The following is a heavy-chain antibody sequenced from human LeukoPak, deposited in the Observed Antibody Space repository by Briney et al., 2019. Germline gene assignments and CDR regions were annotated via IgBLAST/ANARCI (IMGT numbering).Heavy chain of an antibody. CDR3: ARSSSWYVGYYYYYMDV. CDR1: GLTVSSNH. Sequence: RPGGSLRLSCAASGLTVSSNHMSWVRQAPGKGLEGVSVIYSGGSTYYADSVKGRFTISRDNSKNTLYLQMNSLRAEDTAVYYCARSSSWYVGYYYYYMDVWGKGTTVTISS. CDR2: IYSGGST. V-gene: IGHV3-53*01. J-gene: IGHJ6*03. D-gene: IGHD6-13*01.